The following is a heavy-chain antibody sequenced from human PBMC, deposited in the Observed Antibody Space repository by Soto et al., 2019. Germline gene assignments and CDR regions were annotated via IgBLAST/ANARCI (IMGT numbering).Heavy chain of an antibody. CDR2: FSGSGRTI. CDR3: ARGWLDGMDV. J-gene: IGHJ6*02. D-gene: IGHD5-12*01. Sequence: QVQLVDSGGGLVKPGGSLRLSCAASGFTFSAYYMSWFRQAPGKGLEWVSYFSGSGRTIYYEDSVKGRFTNSRDHAKNSLYLQMNSLRAEDTAVYYCARGWLDGMDVWGQGTTVTVSS. CDR1: GFTFSAYY. V-gene: IGHV3-11*01.